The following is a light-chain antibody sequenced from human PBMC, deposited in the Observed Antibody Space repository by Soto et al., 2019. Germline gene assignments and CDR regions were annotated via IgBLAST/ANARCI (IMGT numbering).Light chain of an antibody. V-gene: IGLV2-8*01. J-gene: IGLJ1*01. CDR3: NSYAGSNNPFV. Sequence: QSVLTQPLSASGSPGQSVTISCTGTSSDVGGYNYVSWYQQHPGKAPKLMIYEVSKRPSGVPDRFSGSKSGNTASLTVSGLQAEDEADYYCNSYAGSNNPFVFGTGTKVTVL. CDR1: SSDVGGYNY. CDR2: EVS.